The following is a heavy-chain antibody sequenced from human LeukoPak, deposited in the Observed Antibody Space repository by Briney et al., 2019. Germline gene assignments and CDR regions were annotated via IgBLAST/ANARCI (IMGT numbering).Heavy chain of an antibody. CDR2: FDPEDGET. D-gene: IGHD6-19*01. Sequence: ASVKVSCKVSGYTLTELSMHWVRQAPGKGLEWMGGFDPEDGETIYAQKFQGRVTMTEDTSTDTAYMELSSLRSEDTAVYYCATMRWLVRYFDHWGQGTLVTVSS. J-gene: IGHJ4*02. V-gene: IGHV1-24*01. CDR1: GYTLTELS. CDR3: ATMRWLVRYFDH.